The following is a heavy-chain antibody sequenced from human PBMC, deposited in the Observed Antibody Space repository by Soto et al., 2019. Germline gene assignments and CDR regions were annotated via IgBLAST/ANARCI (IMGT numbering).Heavy chain of an antibody. Sequence: SETLSLTCAVSGGSISSSNWWSWVRQPPGKGLEWIGEIYHSGSTNYNPSLKSRVTISVDKSKNRFSLKLSSVTAADTAVYYCARLRYDFWSGYYNPPFYYYYYGMDVWGQGTTVTVSS. D-gene: IGHD3-3*01. CDR3: ARLRYDFWSGYYNPPFYYYYYGMDV. V-gene: IGHV4-4*02. CDR2: IYHSGST. CDR1: GGSISSSNW. J-gene: IGHJ6*02.